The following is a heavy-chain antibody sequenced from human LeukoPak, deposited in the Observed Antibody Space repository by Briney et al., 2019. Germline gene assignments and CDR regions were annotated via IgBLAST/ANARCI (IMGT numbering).Heavy chain of an antibody. CDR3: AKLSHFDWLLRNAGWFDP. CDR1: GFTFSSYG. Sequence: PGGSLRLSCAASGFTFSSYGMHWVRQAPGKGLEWVAFIRYDGSNKYYADSVKGRFTISRDNSKNTLYLQMNSLRAEDTAVYYCAKLSHFDWLLRNAGWFDPWGQGTLVTVSS. J-gene: IGHJ5*02. D-gene: IGHD3-9*01. V-gene: IGHV3-30*02. CDR2: IRYDGSNK.